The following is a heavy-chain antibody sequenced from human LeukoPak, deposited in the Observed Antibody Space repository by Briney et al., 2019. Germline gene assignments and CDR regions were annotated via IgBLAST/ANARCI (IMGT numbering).Heavy chain of an antibody. CDR3: ARDSESWTETGPRFDY. D-gene: IGHD3-9*01. J-gene: IGHJ4*02. Sequence: PGGSLRLSCTASGFSFSGYWMSWVRQAPGKGLEWVANINQDGSAQYFVGSVKGQFTISRDNAKNSLYLQMNSLRVEDTAVYYCARDSESWTETGPRFDYWGQGTLVTVSS. V-gene: IGHV3-7*01. CDR2: INQDGSAQ. CDR1: GFSFSGYW.